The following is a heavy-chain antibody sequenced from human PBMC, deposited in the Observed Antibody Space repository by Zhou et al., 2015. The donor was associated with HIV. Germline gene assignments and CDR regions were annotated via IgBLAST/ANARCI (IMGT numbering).Heavy chain of an antibody. V-gene: IGHV1-69*01. CDR3: ARDRGGATRPDWRYFDL. J-gene: IGHJ2*01. CDR1: GGNFNSYA. Sequence: QLQLVQSGAAMKRPGSSVKISCKPNGGNFNSYAISWVRQAPGHGLEWMGGISPVFGIPTYAQSFRGRVTITADESRSTAYMELRNLRSEDTALYYCARDRGGATRPDWRYFDLWGRGTLVTVSS. CDR2: ISPVFGIP. D-gene: IGHD6-6*01.